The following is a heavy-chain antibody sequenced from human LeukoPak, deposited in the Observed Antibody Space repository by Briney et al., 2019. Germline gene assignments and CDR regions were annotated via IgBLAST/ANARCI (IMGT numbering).Heavy chain of an antibody. Sequence: SETLSLTCTVSGGSISSSNYYWSWIRQHPGKGLEWIGYISYSGNTDYNPSLKSRVTLSVDTPKSQFSLKLSSVTAADTAVYYCARGVRGYSYGSFDYWGQGSLVTVSS. J-gene: IGHJ4*02. CDR2: ISYSGNT. CDR3: ARGVRGYSYGSFDY. V-gene: IGHV4-31*03. D-gene: IGHD5-18*01. CDR1: GGSISSSNYY.